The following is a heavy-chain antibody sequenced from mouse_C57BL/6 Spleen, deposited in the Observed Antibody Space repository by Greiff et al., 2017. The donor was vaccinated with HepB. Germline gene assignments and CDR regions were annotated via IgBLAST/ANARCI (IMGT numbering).Heavy chain of an antibody. CDR2: ISNLAYSI. J-gene: IGHJ1*03. Sequence: EVHLVESGGGLVQPGGSLKLSCAASGFTFSDYGMAWVRQAPRKGPEWVAFISNLAYSIYYADTVTGRFTISRENAKNTLYLEMSSLRSEDTAMYYCARRGIYYGTHWYFDVWGTGTTVTVSS. CDR1: GFTFSDYG. CDR3: ARRGIYYGTHWYFDV. V-gene: IGHV5-15*01. D-gene: IGHD2-1*01.